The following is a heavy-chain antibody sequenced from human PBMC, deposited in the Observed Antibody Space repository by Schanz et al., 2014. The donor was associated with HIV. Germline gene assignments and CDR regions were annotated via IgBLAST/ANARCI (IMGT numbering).Heavy chain of an antibody. CDR1: GFMFSTYA. CDR3: ARDKGGGRDY. CDR2: ISRDGKTA. J-gene: IGHJ4*02. D-gene: IGHD2-15*01. Sequence: DVQLVESGGGLEQPGGSLRLSCAASGFMFSTYAMHWVRQAPGKGLVWVSRISRDGKTANKADSVKGRFTVSRDNAKNRLYLQMNNLTAGDTAVYYCARDKGGGRDYWGQGTLVTVSS. V-gene: IGHV3-74*01.